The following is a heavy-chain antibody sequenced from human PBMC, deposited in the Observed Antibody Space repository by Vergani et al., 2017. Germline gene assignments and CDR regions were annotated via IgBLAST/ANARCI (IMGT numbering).Heavy chain of an antibody. J-gene: IGHJ4*02. Sequence: QVQLQESGPGLVKPSQTLSLTCTVSGGSISSGGYYWSWIRQHPGKGLEWIGYIYYSGSTYYNPSLKSGVTISVDTSKNQFSLKRSSVTAADTAGYYCAREGGSSSSKRGFDYWGQGTLVTVSS. CDR1: GGSISSGGYY. CDR3: AREGGSSSSKRGFDY. V-gene: IGHV4-31*03. CDR2: IYYSGST. D-gene: IGHD6-6*01.